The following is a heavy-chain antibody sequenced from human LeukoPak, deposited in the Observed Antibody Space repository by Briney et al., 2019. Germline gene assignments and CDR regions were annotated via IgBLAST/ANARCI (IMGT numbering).Heavy chain of an antibody. J-gene: IGHJ4*02. CDR1: GFTFSSYW. Sequence: GGSLRLSCAASGFTFSSYWMSWVRQAPGKGLEWVSVIYSGGSTYYADSVKGRFTISRDNSKNTLYLQMNSLRAEDTAVYYCARLAGVVRGINWGQGTLVTVSS. CDR2: IYSGGST. V-gene: IGHV3-66*01. D-gene: IGHD3-10*01. CDR3: ARLAGVVRGIN.